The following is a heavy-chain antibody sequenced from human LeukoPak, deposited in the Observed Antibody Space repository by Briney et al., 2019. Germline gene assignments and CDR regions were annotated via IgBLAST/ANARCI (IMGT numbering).Heavy chain of an antibody. V-gene: IGHV1-18*01. J-gene: IGHJ4*02. Sequence: ASVKVACKASCYTFTSYGISWERHAPGQGLGWMGWISAYNGNTDYAQSLQGRVTMTIDTSTSTVYVELRSLRSDDTAVYYCARDVGRSYDLDYWGQGTLVTVSS. CDR2: ISAYNGNT. CDR1: CYTFTSYG. CDR3: ARDVGRSYDLDY. D-gene: IGHD3-16*01.